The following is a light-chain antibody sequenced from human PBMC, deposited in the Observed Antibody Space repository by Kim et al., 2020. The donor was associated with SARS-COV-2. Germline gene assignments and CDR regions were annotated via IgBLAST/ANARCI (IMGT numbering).Light chain of an antibody. J-gene: IGKJ2*01. CDR3: QQYGSSPMYT. Sequence: EIVLTQSPGTLSLSPGERATLSCRASQSVSSSYLAWYQQKPGQAPRLLIYGASSRATGIPYRFSGSGSGTDFTLTISRLEPEDFAVYYCQQYGSSPMYTFGQGTKLEI. CDR2: GAS. V-gene: IGKV3-20*01. CDR1: QSVSSSY.